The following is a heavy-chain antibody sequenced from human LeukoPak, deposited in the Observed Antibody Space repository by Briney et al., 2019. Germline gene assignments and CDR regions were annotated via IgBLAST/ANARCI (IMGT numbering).Heavy chain of an antibody. V-gene: IGHV1-18*01. D-gene: IGHD2-2*01. CDR3: AYCIRTSCSLDY. Sequence: ASVKVSCKASGYTFTSYGISWVRQAPGQGLEWMGWISAYNGNTNYAQKLQGRVTMTTDTSTSTAYMELRSLRSDDTTVYYCAYCIRTSCSLDYWGQGTLVTVSS. CDR2: ISAYNGNT. J-gene: IGHJ4*02. CDR1: GYTFTSYG.